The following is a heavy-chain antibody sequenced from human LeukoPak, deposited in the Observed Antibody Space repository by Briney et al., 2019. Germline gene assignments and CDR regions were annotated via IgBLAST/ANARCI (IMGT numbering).Heavy chain of an antibody. J-gene: IGHJ4*02. CDR1: GYSFTSYW. Sequence: GESLKISCKGSGYSFTSYWIGWVRQMPGKGLEWMGIVYPGDSDTRYSPSFQGQVTISADKSISTAYLQWSSLKASDTAMYYCARPGQLGEYTPYHFDYWGQGILVTVSS. CDR2: VYPGDSDT. V-gene: IGHV5-51*01. CDR3: ARPGQLGEYTPYHFDY. D-gene: IGHD3-16*01.